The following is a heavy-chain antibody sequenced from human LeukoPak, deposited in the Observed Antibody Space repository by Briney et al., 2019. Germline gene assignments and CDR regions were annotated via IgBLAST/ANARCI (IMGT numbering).Heavy chain of an antibody. CDR3: AKGRIFGVVMIN. CDR1: GFTFSSYA. V-gene: IGHV3-23*01. J-gene: IGHJ4*02. D-gene: IGHD3-3*02. CDR2: SSGSGGST. Sequence: GGSLRLSCAASGFTFSSYAMSWVRQAPGKGLEWVSASSGSGGSTYYADSVKGRFTISRDNSKNTLYLQMNSLRAEDTAVYYCAKGRIFGVVMINWGQGTLVTVSS.